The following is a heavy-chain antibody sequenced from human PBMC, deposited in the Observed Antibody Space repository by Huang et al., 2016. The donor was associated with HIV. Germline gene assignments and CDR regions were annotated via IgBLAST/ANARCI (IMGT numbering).Heavy chain of an antibody. CDR2: ISYDGSNK. CDR3: AKLGYDYVWGRDYYGMDV. Sequence: QVQLVESGGGVVQPGRSLRLSCAASGFTFSSYGRHWVRQAPGKWLEWVAVISYDGSNKYDADSVKGRFTISRDNSKNTLYLQMNSLRAEDTAVYYCAKLGYDYVWGRDYYGMDVWGQGTTVTVSS. D-gene: IGHD3-16*01. V-gene: IGHV3-30*18. J-gene: IGHJ6*02. CDR1: GFTFSSYG.